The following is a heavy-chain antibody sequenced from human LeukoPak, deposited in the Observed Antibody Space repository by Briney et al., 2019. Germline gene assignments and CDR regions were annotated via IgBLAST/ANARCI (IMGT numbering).Heavy chain of an antibody. Sequence: PSETLSLTCTVSGGSISSYYWSWIRQPPGKGLEWIGYIYYSGSTNYNPSLKSRVTISVDTSKNQFSLKLSSVTAADTAVYYCARVGWELLRGAFDIWGQGTMVTVSS. CDR3: ARVGWELLRGAFDI. CDR1: GGSISSYY. D-gene: IGHD1-26*01. J-gene: IGHJ3*02. CDR2: IYYSGST. V-gene: IGHV4-59*01.